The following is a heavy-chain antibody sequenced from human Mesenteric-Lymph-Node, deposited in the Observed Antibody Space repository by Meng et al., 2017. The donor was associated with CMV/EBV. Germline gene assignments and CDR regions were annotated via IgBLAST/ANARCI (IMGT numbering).Heavy chain of an antibody. CDR2: IIPIFGTA. V-gene: IGHV1-69*05. CDR3: ARGTYSGYEFDY. Sequence: SVKVSCKASGGTFSSYAISWVRQAPGQGLEWMGGIIPIFGTANYAQKFQGRVTMTRNTSISTAYMELSSLRSEDTAVYYCARGTYSGYEFDYWGQGTLVTVSS. J-gene: IGHJ4*02. CDR1: GGTFSSYA. D-gene: IGHD5-12*01.